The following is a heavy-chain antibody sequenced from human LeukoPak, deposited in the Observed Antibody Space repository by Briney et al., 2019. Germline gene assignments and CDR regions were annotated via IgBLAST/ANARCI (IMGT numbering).Heavy chain of an antibody. V-gene: IGHV4-34*01. CDR3: ARGRNVVVPAATPPEDTDFDY. CDR2: INHSGST. D-gene: IGHD2-2*01. Sequence: PSETLSLTCAVYGGSFSGYYWSWIRQPPGKGLEWIGEINHSGSTNYNPSLKSRVTISVDTSKNQFSLKLSSVTAADTAVYYCARGRNVVVPAATPPEDTDFDYWGQGTLVTVSS. CDR1: GGSFSGYY. J-gene: IGHJ4*02.